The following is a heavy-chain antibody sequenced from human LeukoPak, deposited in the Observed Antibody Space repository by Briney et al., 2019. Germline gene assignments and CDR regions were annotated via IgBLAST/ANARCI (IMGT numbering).Heavy chain of an antibody. CDR1: GGSFSGYY. Sequence: SETLSLTCAVYGGSFSGYYWSWIRQPPGKGLEWIGEINHSGSTNYNPSLKTGVTISVDTSKNQFSLKLSAVTAADTAVYYYARDLMTTVVKGDGYWGQEALVTVSS. CDR2: INHSGST. V-gene: IGHV4-34*01. CDR3: ARDLMTTVVKGDGY. D-gene: IGHD4-23*01. J-gene: IGHJ4*02.